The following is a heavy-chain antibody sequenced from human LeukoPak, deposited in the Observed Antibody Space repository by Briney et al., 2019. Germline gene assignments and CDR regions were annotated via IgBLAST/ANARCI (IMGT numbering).Heavy chain of an antibody. J-gene: IGHJ4*02. CDR1: GYTFTGYY. Sequence: ASVKVSCKASGYTFTGYYVHWVRQAPGQGLEWMGRINPNSGGTNYAQKFQGRVTMTRDTSISTAYMELSRLRSDDTAVYYCASLYYGSGSLVDYWGQGTLVTVSS. V-gene: IGHV1-2*06. D-gene: IGHD3-10*01. CDR3: ASLYYGSGSLVDY. CDR2: INPNSGGT.